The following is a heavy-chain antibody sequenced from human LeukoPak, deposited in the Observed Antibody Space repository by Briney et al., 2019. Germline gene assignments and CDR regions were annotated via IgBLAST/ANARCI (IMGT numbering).Heavy chain of an antibody. J-gene: IGHJ4*02. CDR2: IWYDGSNK. D-gene: IGHD3-10*01. CDR3: ARDLSWFGEFDY. V-gene: IGHV3-33*01. CDR1: GFTFSSYG. Sequence: PGGSLRLSCAASGFTFSSYGMHWVRQAPGKGLEWVAVIWYDGSNKYYADSVKGRFTISRVNSKNTLYLQMNSLRAEDTAVYYCARDLSWFGEFDYWGQGTLVTVSS.